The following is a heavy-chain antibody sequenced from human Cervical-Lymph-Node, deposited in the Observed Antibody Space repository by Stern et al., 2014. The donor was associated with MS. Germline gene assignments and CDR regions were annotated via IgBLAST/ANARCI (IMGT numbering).Heavy chain of an antibody. CDR2: IIPIFGTA. V-gene: IGHV1-69*01. CDR3: ASRIAVAGDYYYGMDV. CDR1: GGTFSSYA. D-gene: IGHD6-19*01. Sequence: VQLVESGAEVKKPGSSVKVSCKASGGTFSSYAISRVRQVPGQGLEWMGGIIPIFGTANYGQKFQGRVTITADESTSTAYMELSSLRSEDTAVYYCASRIAVAGDYYYGMDVWGQGTTVTVSS. J-gene: IGHJ6*02.